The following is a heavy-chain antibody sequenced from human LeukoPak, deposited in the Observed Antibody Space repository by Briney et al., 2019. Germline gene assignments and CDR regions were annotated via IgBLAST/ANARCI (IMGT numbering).Heavy chain of an antibody. CDR3: ASVDPERKLRYFDWLRFPPQPYYFDY. CDR1: GYTFTGYY. J-gene: IGHJ4*02. D-gene: IGHD3-9*01. Sequence: GASVKVSCKASGYTFTGYYMHWVRQAPGQGLEWMGWINPNSGGTNYAQKFQGRVTMTRDTSISTAYMELSRLRSDDTAVYYCASVDPERKLRYFDWLRFPPQPYYFDYWGQGTLVTVSS. CDR2: INPNSGGT. V-gene: IGHV1-2*02.